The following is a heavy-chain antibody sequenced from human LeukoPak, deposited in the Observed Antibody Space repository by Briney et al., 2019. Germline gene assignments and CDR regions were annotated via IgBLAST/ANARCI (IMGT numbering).Heavy chain of an antibody. CDR3: ARRGILTGTGDY. Sequence: ASVKVSCKASGYTFTSYYMHWVRQAPGQGLEWMGIINPSGGSTSYAQKFQGRVTMTRDMSTSTVYMELSSLRSEDTAVYYCARRGILTGTGDYWGQGTLVTVSS. J-gene: IGHJ4*02. D-gene: IGHD3-9*01. CDR2: INPSGGST. V-gene: IGHV1-46*01. CDR1: GYTFTSYY.